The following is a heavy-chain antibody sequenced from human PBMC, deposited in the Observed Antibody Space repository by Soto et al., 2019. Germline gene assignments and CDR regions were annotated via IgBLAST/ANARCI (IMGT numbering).Heavy chain of an antibody. J-gene: IGHJ4*02. D-gene: IGHD2-15*01. CDR3: AREMGGDCSGGSCYPIHY. CDR2: IWYDGSNK. CDR1: GFTFSSYG. Sequence: GGSLRLSCAASGFTFSSYGMHWVRQAPGKGLEWVAVIWYDGSNKYYADSVKGRFTISRDNSKNTLYLQMNSLRAEDTAVYYCAREMGGDCSGGSCYPIHYWGQGTLVTVSS. V-gene: IGHV3-33*01.